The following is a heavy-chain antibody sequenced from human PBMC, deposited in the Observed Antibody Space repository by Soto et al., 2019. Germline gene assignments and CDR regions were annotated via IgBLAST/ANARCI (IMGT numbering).Heavy chain of an antibody. J-gene: IGHJ4*02. CDR2: VSVYGDT. CDR1: GFTFSSHA. V-gene: IGHV3-23*01. Sequence: DVQLFDSGGGLVQPGGSLRLSCAASGFTFSSHAMSWVRQAPGKGLEWVSSVSVYGDTYYADSVKGRFTISRDNSKTTLFLQMSSLRVEDTAVYYCAKDYYFDYWGQGTLVTVSS. CDR3: AKDYYFDY.